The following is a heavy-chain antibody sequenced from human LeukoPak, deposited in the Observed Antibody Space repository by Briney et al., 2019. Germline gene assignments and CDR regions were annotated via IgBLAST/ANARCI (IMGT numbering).Heavy chain of an antibody. J-gene: IGHJ4*02. CDR3: AKSDRSSYYFDY. V-gene: IGHV3-9*03. CDR2: ISWNSGSI. CDR1: GFTFDDYA. D-gene: IGHD6-6*01. Sequence: GGSLRLSCAASGFTFDDYAMHWVRQAPGKGLEWVSGISWNSGSIGYADSVKGRFTISRDNAKNSLYLQMNSLRAEDMALYYCAKSDRSSYYFDYWGQGTLVTVSS.